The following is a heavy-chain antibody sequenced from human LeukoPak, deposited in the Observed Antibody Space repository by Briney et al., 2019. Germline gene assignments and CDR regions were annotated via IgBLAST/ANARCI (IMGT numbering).Heavy chain of an antibody. CDR1: GGTFSSYA. D-gene: IGHD1-26*01. V-gene: IGHV3-7*02. CDR3: AEMELDY. J-gene: IGHJ4*02. CDR2: IKQDGSEK. Sequence: ASVKVSCKASGGTFSSYAISWVRQAPGQGLEWVANIKQDGSEKYYVDFVKGRFTVSRDNAKNSLYLQMNSLRAEDTAVYYCAEMELDYWGQGTLVTVSS.